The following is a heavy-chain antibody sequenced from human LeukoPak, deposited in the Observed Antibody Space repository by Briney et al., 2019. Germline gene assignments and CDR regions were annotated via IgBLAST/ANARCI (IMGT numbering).Heavy chain of an antibody. Sequence: GGSLRLSCAASGFTFSKYAMTWVRQAPGKGLEWVSGISGSGGNTYYADSVKGRFTISRDNAKDTLFLQMNSLRAEDMAVYYCAKDPKGTTVTTYWFVYWGRGTLVTVSS. J-gene: IGHJ4*02. CDR3: AKDPKGTTVTTYWFVY. V-gene: IGHV3-23*01. CDR1: GFTFSKYA. D-gene: IGHD4-17*01. CDR2: ISGSGGNT.